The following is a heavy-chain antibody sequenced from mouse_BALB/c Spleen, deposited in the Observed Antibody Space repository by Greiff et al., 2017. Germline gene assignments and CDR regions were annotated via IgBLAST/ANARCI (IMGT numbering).Heavy chain of an antibody. CDR2: ISSGSSTI. CDR1: GFTFSSFG. CDR3: AREGAGY. J-gene: IGHJ2*01. Sequence: EVKVVESGGDLVKPGGSRKLSCAASGFTFSSFGMHWVRQAPEKGLEWVAYISSGSSTIYYADTVKGRFTISRDNPKNTLFLQMTSLRSEDTAMYYCAREGAGYWGQGTTLTVSS. V-gene: IGHV5-17*02.